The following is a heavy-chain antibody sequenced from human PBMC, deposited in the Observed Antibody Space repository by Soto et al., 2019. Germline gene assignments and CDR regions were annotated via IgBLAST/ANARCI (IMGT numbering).Heavy chain of an antibody. CDR3: ARDRPMVRGVITGMDV. D-gene: IGHD3-10*01. Sequence: KPSETLSLTCTVSGGSISSGGYYWSWIRQHPGKGLEWIGYIYYSGSTYYNPSLKSRVTISVDTSKNQFSLKLSSVTAADTAVYYCARDRPMVRGVITGMDVWGQGTTVTVSS. J-gene: IGHJ6*02. CDR1: GGSISSGGYY. V-gene: IGHV4-31*03. CDR2: IYYSGST.